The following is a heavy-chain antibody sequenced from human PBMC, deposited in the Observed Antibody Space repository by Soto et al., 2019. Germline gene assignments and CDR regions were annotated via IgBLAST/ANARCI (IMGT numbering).Heavy chain of an antibody. Sequence: VKVSCKASGYTFTSYGISWVRQAPGQGLEWMGWISAYNGNTNYAQKLQGRVTMTTDTSTSTAYMELRSLRSDDTAVYYCARDIVVVPAANDFDYWGQGTLVTVSS. CDR1: GYTFTSYG. V-gene: IGHV1-18*01. CDR3: ARDIVVVPAANDFDY. CDR2: ISAYNGNT. D-gene: IGHD2-2*01. J-gene: IGHJ4*02.